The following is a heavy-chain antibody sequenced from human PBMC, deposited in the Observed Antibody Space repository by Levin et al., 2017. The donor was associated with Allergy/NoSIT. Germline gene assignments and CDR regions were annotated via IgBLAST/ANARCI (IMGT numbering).Heavy chain of an antibody. CDR1: GGSISSYY. CDR2: IFSSGDT. Sequence: SETLSLTCTVSGGSISSYYWNWIRQPPGKGLEWIGYIFSSGDTKYNPSLNSRVTISLDTPRNQFSLKLSSVTAADTAVYYCAAGEFGSGFLYVFDSWGQGTLVTVSP. CDR3: AAGEFGSGFLYVFDS. D-gene: IGHD3-10*01. V-gene: IGHV4-59*08. J-gene: IGHJ3*02.